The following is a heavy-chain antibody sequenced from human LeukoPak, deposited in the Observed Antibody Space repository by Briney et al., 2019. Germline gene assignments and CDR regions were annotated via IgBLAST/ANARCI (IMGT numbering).Heavy chain of an antibody. CDR3: ARGYYGSGSYYSYYYYYMDV. J-gene: IGHJ6*03. D-gene: IGHD3-10*01. Sequence: SETLSLTCTVSGGSISSYYWSWIRQPPGKGLEWIGYIYYSGSTNYNPSLKSRVTISADTSKNQFSLKLSSVTAADTAVYYCARGYYGSGSYYSYYYYYMDVWGKGTTVTISS. V-gene: IGHV4-59*01. CDR2: IYYSGST. CDR1: GGSISSYY.